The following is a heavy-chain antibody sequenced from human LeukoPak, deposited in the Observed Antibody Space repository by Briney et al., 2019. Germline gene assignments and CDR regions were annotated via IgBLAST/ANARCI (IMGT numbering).Heavy chain of an antibody. D-gene: IGHD1-26*01. CDR3: AKDLSGSPNDAFDI. CDR2: ISGSGGST. CDR1: GFTLSSNE. Sequence: PGGXLRLSCEASGFTLSSNEMSWVRQAPGKGLEWVSAISGSGGSTYYADSVKGRLTTSRDNSNNTLYLQMNSLRAEDTAVYYCAKDLSGSPNDAFDIWGQGTMVTVSS. V-gene: IGHV3-23*01. J-gene: IGHJ3*02.